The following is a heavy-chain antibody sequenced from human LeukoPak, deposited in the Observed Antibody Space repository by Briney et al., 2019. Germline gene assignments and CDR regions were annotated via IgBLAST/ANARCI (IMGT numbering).Heavy chain of an antibody. CDR3: AKDLDNWRPIPRYNWFDP. CDR1: GCTFSSYA. Sequence: GGSLRLSCVATGCTFSSYAMSWVGQSPWKGLEWVSAISGGGGSTYYAGSVKGRFTISRDHCNNTLYLQMNSTRAEDTAGYYCAKDLDNWRPIPRYNWFDPWGQGTLVTVSS. CDR2: ISGGGGST. V-gene: IGHV3-23*01. D-gene: IGHD1-20*01. J-gene: IGHJ5*02.